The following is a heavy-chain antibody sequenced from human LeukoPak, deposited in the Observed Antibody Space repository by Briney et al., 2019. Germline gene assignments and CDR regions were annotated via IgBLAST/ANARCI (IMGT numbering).Heavy chain of an antibody. CDR1: GFTFSSYG. CDR3: ARGGPIYYYGMDV. V-gene: IGHV3-74*01. Sequence: HAGRSLRLSCAASGFTFSSYGMHWVRQAPGKGLVWVSRINSDGSITIYADSVKGRFTSSRDKAKNPLYLQMHSLRAEAKAVYYCARGGPIYYYGMDVWGKGTTVTVSS. J-gene: IGHJ6*04. CDR2: INSDGSIT. D-gene: IGHD3-10*01.